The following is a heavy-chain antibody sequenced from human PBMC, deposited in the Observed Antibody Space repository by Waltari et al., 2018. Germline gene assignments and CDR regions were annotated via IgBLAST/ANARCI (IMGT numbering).Heavy chain of an antibody. Sequence: EVHLVESGGGLVQPGGSLSLSCAASGVTPSRSWIHWVRQSPGKGLMWVSRINNDGSSTVYADSVKGRFTISRDDAKNTVSLQMNNLSAEDTALYYCARAGLLGAFDVWGQGTMVTVSS. V-gene: IGHV3-74*03. CDR3: ARAGLLGAFDV. CDR2: INNDGSST. J-gene: IGHJ3*01. D-gene: IGHD2-15*01. CDR1: GVTPSRSW.